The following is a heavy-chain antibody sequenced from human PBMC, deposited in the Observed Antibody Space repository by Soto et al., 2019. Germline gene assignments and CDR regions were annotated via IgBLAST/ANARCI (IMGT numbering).Heavy chain of an antibody. Sequence: SETLSLTCTVSGGSISSYYWSWIRQPPGKGLKCIGYIYYSGSTNYNPSLKSRVTISVDTSKNQFSLKLSSVTAADTAVYYCARFKDCSGGSCYDYFDYWGQGTLVTVSS. J-gene: IGHJ4*02. CDR2: IYYSGST. CDR1: GGSISSYY. CDR3: ARFKDCSGGSCYDYFDY. D-gene: IGHD2-15*01. V-gene: IGHV4-59*01.